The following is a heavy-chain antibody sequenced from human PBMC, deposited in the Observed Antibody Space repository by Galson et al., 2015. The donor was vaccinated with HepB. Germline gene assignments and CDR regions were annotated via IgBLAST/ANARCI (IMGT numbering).Heavy chain of an antibody. Sequence: SVKVSCKASGYTFTSYAIVWVRQAPGQGLEWIGWISTFSSNTDYAPKVRGRVIMATDTSTSTAYLDLRSLTSDDTAVYYCARTGMYYYESNTYSLFDYWGQGTLVTVSS. V-gene: IGHV1-18*04. CDR2: ISTFSSNT. J-gene: IGHJ4*02. D-gene: IGHD3-22*01. CDR1: GYTFTSYA. CDR3: ARTGMYYYESNTYSLFDY.